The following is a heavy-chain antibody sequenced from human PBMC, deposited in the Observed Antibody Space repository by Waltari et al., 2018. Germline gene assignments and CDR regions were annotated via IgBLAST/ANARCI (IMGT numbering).Heavy chain of an antibody. J-gene: IGHJ4*02. CDR3: GGDMGGGGNY. Sequence: EVQLVESGGGLVQPGGSLRLSCAASGFTFSSYSMNWVRQAPGKGLEWVSYLSSSSSTIYYADSGKGRFTTSRENAKNSLYLQMNSLRAEETAVYYCGGDMGGGGNYWGQGTLVTVSS. CDR1: GFTFSSYS. CDR2: LSSSSSTI. V-gene: IGHV3-48*01. D-gene: IGHD3-16*01.